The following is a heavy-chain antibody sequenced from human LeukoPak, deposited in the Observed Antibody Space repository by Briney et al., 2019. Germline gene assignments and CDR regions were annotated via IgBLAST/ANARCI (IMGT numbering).Heavy chain of an antibody. CDR3: ARLSGYYGYVNF. D-gene: IGHD3-22*01. Sequence: SETLSLTCNVSASSVSSYYWSWIRQPPGKGLEWMGYFYHSGGTNFNPSFGSRLTISLNTSKRQVSLTLSSVTPADSAVYYCARLSGYYGYVNFWGQGTLVTVSS. J-gene: IGHJ4*02. V-gene: IGHV4-59*02. CDR1: ASSVSSYY. CDR2: FYHSGGT.